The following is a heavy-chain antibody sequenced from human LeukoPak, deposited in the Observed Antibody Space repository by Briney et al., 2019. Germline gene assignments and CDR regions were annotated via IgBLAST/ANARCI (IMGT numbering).Heavy chain of an antibody. D-gene: IGHD5-18*01. CDR2: IYHNGST. Sequence: SATVSLTCAVSGGSISSYYWSWIRQPPGKGLEWIGYIYHNGSTNHNPSLKSRVTISVDTSKNQFSLKLSSVTAADTAVYYCARHNRYSYGYVDYWGQGTLVPVFS. V-gene: IGHV4-59*08. CDR1: GGSISSYY. J-gene: IGHJ4*02. CDR3: ARHNRYSYGYVDY.